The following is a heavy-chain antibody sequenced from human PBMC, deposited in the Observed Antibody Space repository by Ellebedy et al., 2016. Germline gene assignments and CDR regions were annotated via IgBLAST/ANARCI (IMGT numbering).Heavy chain of an antibody. D-gene: IGHD1-26*01. J-gene: IGHJ6*02. Sequence: GGSLRLXCAASGFTFDDYAMHWVRQAPGKGLVWVSRINSDGSSTSYADSVKGRFTISRDNAKNTLYLQMNSLRAEDTAVYYCARDRVQWELDLNYYYGMDVWGQGTTVTVSS. CDR2: INSDGSST. CDR1: GFTFDDYA. CDR3: ARDRVQWELDLNYYYGMDV. V-gene: IGHV3-74*01.